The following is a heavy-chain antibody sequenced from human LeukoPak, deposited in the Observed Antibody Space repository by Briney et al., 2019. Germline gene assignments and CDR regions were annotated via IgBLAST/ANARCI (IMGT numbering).Heavy chain of an antibody. D-gene: IGHD3-10*01. CDR3: ARQWRPKGIALVRGVRPYYYMDV. CDR2: INPNTGGT. CDR1: GYSFSDYY. Sequence: GASVKVSCKASGYSFSDYYMQWVRQAPGQGLEWMGWINPNTGGTKYAQKFQGRVTMTRDKSISTAYLQWSSLKASDTAMYYCARQWRPKGIALVRGVRPYYYMDVWGKGTAVTISS. J-gene: IGHJ6*03. V-gene: IGHV1-2*02.